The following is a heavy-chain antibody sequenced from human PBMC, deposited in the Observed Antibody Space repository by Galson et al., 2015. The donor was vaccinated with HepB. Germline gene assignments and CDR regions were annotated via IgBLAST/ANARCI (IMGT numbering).Heavy chain of an antibody. J-gene: IGHJ4*02. D-gene: IGHD2-21*02. CDR2: IYYSGAT. Sequence: SETLSLTCTVSGGSVSSATYYWSWIRQPPGGGLEWIAYIYYSGATDYNPSLRNRVTMSLDTSKDQFSLNLKSVTDADSAMYYCATTGNGGGDGMIFHKWGQGTLVTVSS. CDR1: GGSVSSATYY. CDR3: ATTGNGGGDGMIFHK. V-gene: IGHV4-61*01.